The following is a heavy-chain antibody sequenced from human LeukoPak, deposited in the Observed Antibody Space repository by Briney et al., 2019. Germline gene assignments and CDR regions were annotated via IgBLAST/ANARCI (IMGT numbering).Heavy chain of an antibody. CDR3: ARETRYCSGGSCYHWFDP. CDR1: GGSIRSSSYY. Sequence: SETLSLTCTVSGGSIRSSSYYWGWIRQPSGKGLEWIGSIYYSGSTYYNASLKSRGTISVDTSKNQFSLKLSSVTAADTAVYYCARETRYCSGGSCYHWFDPWGQGTLVTVSS. J-gene: IGHJ5*02. D-gene: IGHD2-15*01. CDR2: IYYSGST. V-gene: IGHV4-39*07.